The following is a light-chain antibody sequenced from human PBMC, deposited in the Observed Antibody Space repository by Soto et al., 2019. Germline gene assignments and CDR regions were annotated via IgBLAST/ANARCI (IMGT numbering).Light chain of an antibody. CDR3: QQRREWPLT. CDR2: DAS. CDR1: QSVNSY. Sequence: EIVLTQSPATLSLSPGERATLSCRASQSVNSYLAWYQQKPGQAPRLLIYDASNRATGIPARFSGSGSETDFTLTISSLEPEDFAVYYCQQRREWPLTFGGGTKVEIK. V-gene: IGKV3-11*01. J-gene: IGKJ4*01.